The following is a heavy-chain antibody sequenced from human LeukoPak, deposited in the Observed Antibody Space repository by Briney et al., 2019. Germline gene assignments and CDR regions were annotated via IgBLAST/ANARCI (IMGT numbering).Heavy chain of an antibody. Sequence: GGSLRLSCAASGFTFSNYWMIWVRQAPGKGLEWVGNIKQDGSEKRYADSVRGRFSISRDNAQTSLYLQMNSLRDEDTAVYYCATGRWGVDYWGQGTLVTVSS. V-gene: IGHV3-7*02. J-gene: IGHJ4*02. CDR3: ATGRWGVDY. D-gene: IGHD3-16*01. CDR1: GFTFSNYW. CDR2: IKQDGSEK.